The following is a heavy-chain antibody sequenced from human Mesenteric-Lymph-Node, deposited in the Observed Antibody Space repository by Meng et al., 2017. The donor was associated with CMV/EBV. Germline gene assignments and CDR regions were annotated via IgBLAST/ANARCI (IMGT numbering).Heavy chain of an antibody. J-gene: IGHJ6*02. CDR3: ARAQINKYDFWSGYWDDYYYYYGMDV. CDR1: GFSFSNYA. D-gene: IGHD3-3*01. V-gene: IGHV3-23*01. CDR2: IGGTHPTT. Sequence: GESLKISCAASGFSFSNYAMTWVRQAPGEGLEWVSSIGGTHPTTFYVDSVRGRFTISRDNSKNTLFLQLNSLRAEDTAVYYCARAQINKYDFWSGYWDDYYYYYGMDVWGQGTTVTVSS.